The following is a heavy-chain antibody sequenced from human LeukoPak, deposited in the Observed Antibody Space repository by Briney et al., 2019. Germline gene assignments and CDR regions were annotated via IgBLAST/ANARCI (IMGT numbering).Heavy chain of an antibody. D-gene: IGHD2-2*01. V-gene: IGHV3-23*01. CDR1: GFTLITHS. CDR3: AKGRGGSIVVVPAAILDY. CDR2: IIGSGGST. Sequence: GGVPKISRAAPGFTLITHSIRLGRPGPRKGPEWGSGIIGSGGSTYYADSVKGRFTISRDNSKNTLYLQMNSLRAEDTAVYYCAKGRGGSIVVVPAAILDYWGQGTLVTVSS. J-gene: IGHJ4*02.